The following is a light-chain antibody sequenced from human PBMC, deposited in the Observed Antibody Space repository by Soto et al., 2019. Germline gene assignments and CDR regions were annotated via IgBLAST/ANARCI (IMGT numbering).Light chain of an antibody. CDR1: QDIRNK. Sequence: SQMTQSPSSLSSSVGDRVTITCRASQDIRNKVGWFQQKPGKAPQLLIYGASNLQSGVPSRFSGSGSGTEFTLTISSLQPDDFATYYCQHYNSYSEAFGQGTKVDIK. CDR2: GAS. V-gene: IGKV1-17*01. J-gene: IGKJ1*01. CDR3: QHYNSYSEA.